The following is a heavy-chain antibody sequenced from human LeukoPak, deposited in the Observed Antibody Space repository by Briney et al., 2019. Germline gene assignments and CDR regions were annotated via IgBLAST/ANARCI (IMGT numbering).Heavy chain of an antibody. CDR2: ISNNGGYT. CDR1: GFTFSSSA. V-gene: IGHV3-23*01. D-gene: IGHD2-15*01. CDR3: AKQLGYCSDGSCYFPY. Sequence: GGSLRLSCAASGFTFSSSAMSWVRQAPGKGLEWVSAISNNGGYTYYADSVQGRFIISRDNSKSTLCLQMNSLRAEDTAVYYCAKQLGYCSDGSCYFPYWGQGTLVTVSS. J-gene: IGHJ4*02.